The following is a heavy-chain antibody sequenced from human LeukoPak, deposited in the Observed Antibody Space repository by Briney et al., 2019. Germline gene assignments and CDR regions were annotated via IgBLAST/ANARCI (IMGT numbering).Heavy chain of an antibody. CDR1: GFSFSTYG. V-gene: IGHV3-30*18. CDR3: AKAESLYYYYGMDV. Sequence: SGGSLRLSCAASGFSFSTYGMHWVRQAPGKGLEWVAVLSYDGSNEYYTDSVKGRFTISRDNSKNTLYLQMNSLRAEDTAVYYCAKAESLYYYYGMDVWGQGTTVTVSS. J-gene: IGHJ6*02. CDR2: LSYDGSNE.